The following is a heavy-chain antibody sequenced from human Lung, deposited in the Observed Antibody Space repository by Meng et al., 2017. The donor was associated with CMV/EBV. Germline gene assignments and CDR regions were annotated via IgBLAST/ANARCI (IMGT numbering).Heavy chain of an antibody. CDR1: GIIFNTHG. V-gene: IGHV3-33*01. Sequence: LTXXASGIIFNTHGIHWLRQAPGKGLEWVAFMWLDGTERYNEKIVKGRFTGSRDKSKNTVFLQLSSLRVEDTAVYYCVGHQGGPREGVRLVWGQGTLVTVSS. CDR2: MWLDGTER. D-gene: IGHD3-10*01. J-gene: IGHJ4*02. CDR3: VGHQGGPREGVRLV.